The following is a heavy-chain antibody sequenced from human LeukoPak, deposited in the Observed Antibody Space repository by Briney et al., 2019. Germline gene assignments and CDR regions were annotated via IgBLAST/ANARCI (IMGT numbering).Heavy chain of an antibody. Sequence: SVKXSCKASGYTFTSYAMNWVRQAPGQGLEWMGWINTNNGNPTYAQGLTGGFVFSLDTSVSTAYLQMSSLRAEDTAVYYCAMGYSYGPSDMDVWGKGTTVTVSS. J-gene: IGHJ6*03. CDR3: AMGYSYGPSDMDV. CDR2: INTNNGNP. CDR1: GYTFTSYA. D-gene: IGHD5-18*01. V-gene: IGHV7-4-1*02.